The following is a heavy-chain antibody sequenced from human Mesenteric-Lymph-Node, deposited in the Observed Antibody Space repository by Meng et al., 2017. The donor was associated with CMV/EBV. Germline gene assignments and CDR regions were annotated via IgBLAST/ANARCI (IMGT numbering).Heavy chain of an antibody. CDR1: YY. J-gene: IGHJ5*02. D-gene: IGHD3-22*01. V-gene: IGHV1-2*07. Sequence: YYMHWVRQAPGQGLEWMGWINPNSGGTNYAHKFQGRVTMTRDTSISTAYMELSRLSSDDTAVYYCARRRTTHPAYYYDSSGRTGWFDPWGQGTLVTVSS. CDR2: INPNSGGT. CDR3: ARRRTTHPAYYYDSSGRTGWFDP.